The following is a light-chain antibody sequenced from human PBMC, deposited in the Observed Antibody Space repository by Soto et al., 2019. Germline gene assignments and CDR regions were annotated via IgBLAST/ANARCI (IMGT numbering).Light chain of an antibody. Sequence: IQLTQSPSSLSASVGDRVTITCRASQGIGDALAWYQQKPGNAPNLLIYDASSLRSAVPSRFSGGGFGTEFTLTISSLQPEDSATYYCQKFSDYQFTFGPGTKVEI. CDR2: DAS. CDR1: QGIGDA. J-gene: IGKJ3*01. V-gene: IGKV1D-13*01. CDR3: QKFSDYQFT.